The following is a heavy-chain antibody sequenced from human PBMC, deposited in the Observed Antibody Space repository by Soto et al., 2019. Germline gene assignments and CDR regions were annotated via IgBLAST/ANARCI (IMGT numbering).Heavy chain of an antibody. J-gene: IGHJ4*02. CDR3: ARGRLYGSGSYYIVY. CDR1: GGSFSGYY. CDR2: INHSGST. Sequence: AQLQQWGAGLLKPSETLSLTCAVYGGSFSGYYWSWIRQPPGKGLEWIGEINHSGSTNYNPSLKSRVTISVDTSKNQFSLKLSSVTAADTAVYYCARGRLYGSGSYYIVYWGQGTLVTVSS. D-gene: IGHD3-10*01. V-gene: IGHV4-34*01.